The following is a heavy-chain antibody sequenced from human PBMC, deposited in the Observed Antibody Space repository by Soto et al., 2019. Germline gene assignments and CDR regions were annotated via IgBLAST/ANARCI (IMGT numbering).Heavy chain of an antibody. CDR1: GFTFSSYW. V-gene: IGHV3-7*05. Sequence: EVQLVESGGGLVQPGGSLRLSCTASGFTFSSYWMNWVRQAPGKGLEWVGNIKEDGSEKFYVDSVKGRFPISRDNAKNSLYLDMNSLRVEDTAIYFCARDFGGPWGQGTLVTVSS. CDR2: IKEDGSEK. J-gene: IGHJ5*02. CDR3: ARDFGGP. D-gene: IGHD1-26*01.